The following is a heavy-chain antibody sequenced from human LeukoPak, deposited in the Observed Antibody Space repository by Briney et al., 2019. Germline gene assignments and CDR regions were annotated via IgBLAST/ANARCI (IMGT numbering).Heavy chain of an antibody. CDR1: GGSISGYF. J-gene: IGHJ6*03. V-gene: IGHV4-34*01. CDR2: INHSGST. D-gene: IGHD2-15*01. CDR3: ATGYSCLTDYTYYMDV. Sequence: PSETLSLTCAVYGGSISGYFWSWIRQPPGKGLEWIGEINHSGSTNYNPSLKSRVTISVDTSKNQFSLKLSSVTAADTAVYYCATGYSCLTDYTYYMDVWGKGTTVTVSS.